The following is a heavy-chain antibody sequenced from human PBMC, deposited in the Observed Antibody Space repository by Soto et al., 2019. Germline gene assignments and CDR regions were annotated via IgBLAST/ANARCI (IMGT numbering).Heavy chain of an antibody. CDR2: IYYSGST. CDR1: GGSISSYY. Sequence: SETLSLTCTVSGGSISSYYWSWIRQPPGKGLEWIGYIYYSGSTNYNPSLKSRVTISVDTSKNQFSLKLSSVTAADTAVYYCARDSSYSSGWYSASWFDPWGQGTLVTVSS. D-gene: IGHD6-19*01. V-gene: IGHV4-59*01. CDR3: ARDSSYSSGWYSASWFDP. J-gene: IGHJ5*02.